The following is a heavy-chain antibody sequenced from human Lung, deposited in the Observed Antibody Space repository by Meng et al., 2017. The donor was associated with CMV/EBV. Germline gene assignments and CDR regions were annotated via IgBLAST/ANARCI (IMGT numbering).Heavy chain of an antibody. D-gene: IGHD6-13*01. V-gene: IGHV4-39*01. CDR2: IYYSGST. CDR3: ARQEGSWYYFDY. J-gene: IGHJ4*02. CDR1: GGSISSSSYY. Sequence: SETLSLXXTVLGGSISSSSYYWGWIRQAPGKGLEWIGSIYYSGSTYYNPSLNSRITISVDTSKNQFSLKLSSVTDADTAVYYCARQEGSWYYFDYWGQGTLVTVSS.